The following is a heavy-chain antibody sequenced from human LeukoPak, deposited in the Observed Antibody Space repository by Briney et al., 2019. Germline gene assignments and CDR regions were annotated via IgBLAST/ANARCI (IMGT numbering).Heavy chain of an antibody. J-gene: IGHJ4*02. CDR1: GYTFTNYW. CDR3: ANSISLTQ. Sequence: PGGSLRLSCVVSGYTFTNYWMSWVRQAPGKGLEWVAKIKYDGSEKYYVDSVKGRFTISRDNAKNSLYLQMNTLRADDTAVYYCANSISLTQWGRGTLVTVSS. CDR2: IKYDGSEK. V-gene: IGHV3-7*03. D-gene: IGHD3-9*01.